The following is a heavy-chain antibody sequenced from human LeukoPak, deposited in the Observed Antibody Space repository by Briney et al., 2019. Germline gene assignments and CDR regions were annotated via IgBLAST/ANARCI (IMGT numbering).Heavy chain of an antibody. CDR1: GYSISSGYN. CDR3: ARDLYEEWGELSDAFDL. J-gene: IGHJ3*01. D-gene: IGHD1-26*01. CDR2: IYHSGST. Sequence: MTSETLSLTCTVSGYSISSGYNWGWIRQPPGKGLEWIGNIYHSGSTYYNPSLKSRVTISLDTSKNQFSLKLTSVTAADTAVYYCARDLYEEWGELSDAFDLWGQGTMVTVAS. V-gene: IGHV4-38-2*02.